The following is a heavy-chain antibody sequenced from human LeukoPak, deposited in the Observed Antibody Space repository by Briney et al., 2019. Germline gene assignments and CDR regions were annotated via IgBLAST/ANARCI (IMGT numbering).Heavy chain of an antibody. Sequence: GGSLRLSCVASGFTFSNYWMSWVRQAPGKGREWVANIKQDGSEKYYVDSVKGRFTISRDNAKNSLYLQMNSLRAEDTAVYYCTRAGAYYYDSSGSDYWGQGTLVTVSS. V-gene: IGHV3-7*01. J-gene: IGHJ4*02. CDR1: GFTFSNYW. CDR2: IKQDGSEK. D-gene: IGHD3-22*01. CDR3: TRAGAYYYDSSGSDY.